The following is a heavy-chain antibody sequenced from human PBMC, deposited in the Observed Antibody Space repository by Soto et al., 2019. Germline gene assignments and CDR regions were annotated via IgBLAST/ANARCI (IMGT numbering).Heavy chain of an antibody. CDR2: IYHSGTF. V-gene: IGHV4-30-2*01. CDR3: ARAQFYSGSGNYHNLMFDP. J-gene: IGHJ5*02. CDR1: GGSISAAGYS. D-gene: IGHD3-10*01. Sequence: TLSRSCPVSGGSISAAGYSWSWMRQPPAVDLEWFGYIYHSGTFLSNPSLKTRLTMSLDRSNNQFSLTLNSVTAADTAVYYCARAQFYSGSGNYHNLMFDPWGQGTQVTVSS.